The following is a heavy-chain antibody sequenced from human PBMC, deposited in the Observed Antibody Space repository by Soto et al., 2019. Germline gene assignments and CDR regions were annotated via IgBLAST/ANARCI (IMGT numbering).Heavy chain of an antibody. Sequence: SETLSLTCTVSGGSISNYYWSWIRQPPGKGLEWIGYIYYLGSTNHNPSLKSRVTTSVDTSNNQFSLSLTSVIAADTATYYCAFPAIAAAGKTGFNYWGQETLVTVSS. D-gene: IGHD6-13*01. CDR3: AFPAIAAAGKTGFNY. CDR2: IYYLGST. V-gene: IGHV4-59*01. J-gene: IGHJ4*02. CDR1: GGSISNYY.